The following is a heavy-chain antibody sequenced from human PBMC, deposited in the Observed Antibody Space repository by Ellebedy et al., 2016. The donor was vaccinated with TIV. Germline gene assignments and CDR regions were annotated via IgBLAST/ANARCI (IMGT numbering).Heavy chain of an antibody. CDR3: ARPLSYGMDV. CDR2: MYHSGTT. V-gene: IGHV4-59*08. CDR1: GGSINAYY. J-gene: IGHJ6*02. Sequence: SETLSLTCTVSGGSINAYYWNWIRQPPGKGLEWVGHMYHSGTTNYNPSLKSRVTIATDTSKTQFSLKLSSVTAADTAVYYCARPLSYGMDVWGQGTTVTVSS.